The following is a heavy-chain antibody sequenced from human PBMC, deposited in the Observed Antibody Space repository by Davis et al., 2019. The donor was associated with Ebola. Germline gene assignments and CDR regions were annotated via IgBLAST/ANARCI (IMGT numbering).Heavy chain of an antibody. Sequence: ASVKVSCKASGGTFSSYAISWVRQAPGQGLEWMGGIIPIFGTANYAQKFQGRVTITADESTSTAYMELSSLRSEDTAVYYCARGDGYDSSGYYHYYYYGMDVWGQGTTVTVSS. J-gene: IGHJ6*02. V-gene: IGHV1-69*13. D-gene: IGHD3-22*01. CDR1: GGTFSSYA. CDR2: IIPIFGTA. CDR3: ARGDGYDSSGYYHYYYYGMDV.